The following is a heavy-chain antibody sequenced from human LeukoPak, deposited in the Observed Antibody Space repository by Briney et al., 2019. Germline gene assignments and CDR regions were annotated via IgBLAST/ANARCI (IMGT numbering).Heavy chain of an antibody. Sequence: ASVKVSCKASGGTFSSYAISWVRQAPGQGLEWMGGIIPIFGTANYAQKFQGRVTITADKSTSTAYMELSSLRSEDTAVYYCAADSNYYGSGSYYGGVPYYMDVWGKGTTVTISS. CDR2: IIPIFGTA. D-gene: IGHD3-10*01. J-gene: IGHJ6*03. CDR3: AADSNYYGSGSYYGGVPYYMDV. CDR1: GGTFSSYA. V-gene: IGHV1-69*06.